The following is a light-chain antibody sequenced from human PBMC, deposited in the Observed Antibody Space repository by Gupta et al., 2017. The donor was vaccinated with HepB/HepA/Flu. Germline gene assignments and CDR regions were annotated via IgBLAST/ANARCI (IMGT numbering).Light chain of an antibody. Sequence: QSALTQPRSVSGSPGQSVTISCTGPSSDIGGYNHVSWYQQHPGKVPKVMIYDVNKRPSGVPDRFSGSKSGNTASLTISGLQAEDEADYYCCSYGGSYSFWVFGGGTKLTVL. CDR3: CSYGGSYSFWV. J-gene: IGLJ3*02. V-gene: IGLV2-11*01. CDR1: SSDIGGYNH. CDR2: DVN.